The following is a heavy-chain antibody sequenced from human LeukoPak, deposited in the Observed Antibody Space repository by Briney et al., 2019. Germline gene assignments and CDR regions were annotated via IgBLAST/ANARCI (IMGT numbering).Heavy chain of an antibody. CDR1: GFTFSSYE. V-gene: IGHV3-48*03. D-gene: IGHD2-2*01. CDR2: ISSSGSTI. Sequence: GGSLRLSRAASGFTFSSYEMNWVRQAPGKGLEWVSYISSSGSTIYYADSVKGRFTISRDNAKNSLYLQMNSLRAEDTAVYYCARMVPAAMYGSYFDYWGQGTLVTVSS. J-gene: IGHJ4*02. CDR3: ARMVPAAMYGSYFDY.